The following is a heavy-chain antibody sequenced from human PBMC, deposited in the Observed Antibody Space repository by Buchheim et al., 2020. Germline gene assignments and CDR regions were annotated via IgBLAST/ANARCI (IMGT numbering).Heavy chain of an antibody. CDR2: ISYDGSNK. V-gene: IGHV3-30*03. CDR1: GFTFSSYG. CDR3: ATKSSGWDHY. Sequence: QVQLVESGGGVVQPGRSLRLSCAASGFTFSSYGMHWVRQAPGKGLEWVAVISYDGSNKYYADSVKGRFTISRDNSKNTLYLQMNSRRAEETAVYYCATKSSGWDHYWGQGTL. D-gene: IGHD6-19*01. J-gene: IGHJ4*02.